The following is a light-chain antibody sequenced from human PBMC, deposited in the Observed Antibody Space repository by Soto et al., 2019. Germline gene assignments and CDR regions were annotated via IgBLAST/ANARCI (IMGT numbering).Light chain of an antibody. CDR2: GAS. Sequence: EIVLTQSPGTLSLSPGERATLSCRASQSVSSSYLAWYQQKPGQAPRLLIYGASSRATGIPDRFSGSGPGTDLTLTISRLEPEDSAVYYCQHCGSSPPWTFGQGTKVDIK. CDR1: QSVSSSY. CDR3: QHCGSSPPWT. V-gene: IGKV3-20*01. J-gene: IGKJ1*01.